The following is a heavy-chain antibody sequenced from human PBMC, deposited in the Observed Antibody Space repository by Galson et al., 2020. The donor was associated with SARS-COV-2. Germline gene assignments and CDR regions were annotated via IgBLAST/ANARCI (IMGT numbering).Heavy chain of an antibody. CDR2: INLINGDT. V-gene: IGHV1-2*02. D-gene: IGHD2-15*01. CDR3: ARDSTEDRNNALDF. Sequence: ASVKVSCKASGFTFIDYHMHWVRQAPGQGLEWMGWINLINGDTYYAQKFQGRVTMTRDTSINTAYMELSSLRPDDTAVFYCARDSTEDRNNALDFWGQGTLVTVSS. J-gene: IGHJ3*01. CDR1: GFTFIDYH.